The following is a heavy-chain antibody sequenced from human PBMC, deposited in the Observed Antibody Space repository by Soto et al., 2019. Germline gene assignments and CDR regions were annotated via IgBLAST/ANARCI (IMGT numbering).Heavy chain of an antibody. Sequence: ASVKVSCKASGYTFTGYYMPWVRQAPGQGLEWMGWISAYNGNTNYAQKLQGRVTMTTDTSTSTAYMELSSLRSEDTAVYYCAGFWSGLIIWGGYYGMDVWGQGTTVTVSS. CDR1: GYTFTGYY. V-gene: IGHV1-18*04. J-gene: IGHJ6*02. D-gene: IGHD3-3*01. CDR3: AGFWSGLIIWGGYYGMDV. CDR2: ISAYNGNT.